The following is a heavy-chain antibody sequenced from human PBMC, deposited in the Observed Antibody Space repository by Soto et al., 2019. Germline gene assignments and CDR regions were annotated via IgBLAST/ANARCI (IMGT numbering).Heavy chain of an antibody. V-gene: IGHV3-33*01. CDR1: GFTFSSYG. Sequence: VGSLRLSCAASGFTFSSYGMHWVRQAPGKGLEWVAVIWYDGSNKYYADSVKGRFTISRDNSKSTLYLQMNSLRAEDTAVYYCARASPDIVATTFKFDYWGQGTLVTVSS. D-gene: IGHD5-12*01. CDR3: ARASPDIVATTFKFDY. J-gene: IGHJ4*02. CDR2: IWYDGSNK.